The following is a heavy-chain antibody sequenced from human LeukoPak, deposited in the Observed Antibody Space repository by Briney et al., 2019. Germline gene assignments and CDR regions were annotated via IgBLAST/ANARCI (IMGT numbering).Heavy chain of an antibody. CDR1: TGSFTDYY. CDR2: INHSGST. D-gene: IGHD1-26*01. V-gene: IGHV4-34*01. J-gene: IGHJ4*02. Sequence: PSQTLSPTCTLYTGSFTDYYCGWVRPPPEKWREWIGEINHSGSTNYNPSLKSRVTISVDTSKNQFSLKLSSVTAADTAVYYCARGRRRGSYLDYWGQGTLVTVSS. CDR3: ARGRRRGSYLDY.